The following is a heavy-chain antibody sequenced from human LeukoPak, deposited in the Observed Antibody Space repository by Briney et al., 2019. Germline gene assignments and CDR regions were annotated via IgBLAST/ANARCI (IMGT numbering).Heavy chain of an antibody. J-gene: IGHJ4*02. CDR1: GGSFSGYY. D-gene: IGHD3-22*01. CDR3: ARFTTYNYDGRTYSSPYYFDY. Sequence: SETLSLTCAVYGGSFSGYYWSWIRQPPGKGLEWIGEINHSGSTNYNPSLKSRVTISADTSKNQFSLKLSSVTAADTAVYFCARFTTYNYDGRTYSSPYYFDYWGQGTLVTVSS. CDR2: INHSGST. V-gene: IGHV4-34*01.